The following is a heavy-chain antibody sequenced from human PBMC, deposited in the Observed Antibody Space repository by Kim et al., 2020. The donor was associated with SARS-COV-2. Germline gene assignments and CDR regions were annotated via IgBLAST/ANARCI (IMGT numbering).Heavy chain of an antibody. CDR3: APVRGVAGGANGWFDP. J-gene: IGHJ5*02. CDR2: IYYSGST. D-gene: IGHD2-15*01. V-gene: IGHV4-39*07. Sequence: SETLSLTCTVSGGSISSSSYYWGWIRQPPGKGLEWIGSIYYSGSTYYNPSLKSRVTISVDTSKNQFSLKLSSVTAADTAVYYCAPVRGVAGGANGWFDPWGQGTLVTVSS. CDR1: GGSISSSSYY.